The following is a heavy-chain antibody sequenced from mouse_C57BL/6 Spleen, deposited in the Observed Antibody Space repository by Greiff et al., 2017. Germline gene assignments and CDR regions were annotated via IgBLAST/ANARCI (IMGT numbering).Heavy chain of an antibody. J-gene: IGHJ2*01. Sequence: DVQLQQSGPELVKPGASVKIPCKASGYTFTDYNMDWVNQSHGKSLEWIGDINPNSGGTIYNQKFKGKATLTVDKSSSTAYMELRSLTSEDTAVYYCARWGYDSSFYYWGQGTTLTVSS. D-gene: IGHD1-1*01. CDR3: ARWGYDSSFYY. CDR2: INPNSGGT. V-gene: IGHV1-18*01. CDR1: GYTFTDYN.